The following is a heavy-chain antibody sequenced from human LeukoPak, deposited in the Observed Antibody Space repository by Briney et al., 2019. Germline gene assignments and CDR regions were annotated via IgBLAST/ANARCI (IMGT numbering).Heavy chain of an antibody. D-gene: IGHD3-22*01. V-gene: IGHV3-33*06. CDR2: IWYDGSNK. Sequence: PGGSLRLSCAASGFTFSSYGMHWVRQAPGKGLEWVAVIWYDGSNKYYADSVKGRFTISRDNSKNTLYLQMNSLRAEDTAVYFCAKWQEYYYDTRGSPPPHFDSWGQGNLVTVSS. CDR3: AKWQEYYYDTRGSPPPHFDS. CDR1: GFTFSSYG. J-gene: IGHJ4*02.